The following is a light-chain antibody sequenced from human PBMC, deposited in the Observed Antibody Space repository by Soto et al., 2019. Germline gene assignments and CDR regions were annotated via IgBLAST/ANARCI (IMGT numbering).Light chain of an antibody. CDR1: QGITDY. CDR2: AAS. CDR3: QNWNSAPWT. Sequence: DIQMTQSPSSLSASVGDRVTITCRASQGITDYLAWYQQKPGQVPNLLIYAASTLQSGVPSRFSGSGSGTDFTLTITGLQPEDVATYYCQNWNSAPWTFGQGTNEEI. J-gene: IGKJ1*01. V-gene: IGKV1-27*01.